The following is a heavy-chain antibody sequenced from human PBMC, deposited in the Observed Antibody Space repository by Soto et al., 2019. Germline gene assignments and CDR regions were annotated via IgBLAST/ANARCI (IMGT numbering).Heavy chain of an antibody. J-gene: IGHJ4*02. CDR1: GGTFSSYT. Sequence: QFQLVQSGAEVKKPGSSVKVPCKASGGTFSSYTISWVRQAPGQGLEWMGRIIPILGIANYAQKFQGRVTITADKSTSTAYMELSSLRSEDTAVYYCTTMVRGVMWGQGTLVTVSS. CDR3: TTMVRGVM. V-gene: IGHV1-69*02. D-gene: IGHD3-10*01. CDR2: IIPILGIA.